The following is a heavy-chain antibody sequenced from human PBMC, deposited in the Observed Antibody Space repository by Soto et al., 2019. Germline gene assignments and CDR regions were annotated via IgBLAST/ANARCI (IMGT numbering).Heavy chain of an antibody. CDR3: ARAWDYDILTGYFPLPLGMDV. J-gene: IGHJ6*02. D-gene: IGHD3-9*01. CDR1: GGSISSGDYY. Sequence: KASETLSLTCTVSGGSISSGDYYWSWIRQPPGKGLEWIGYIYYSGSTYYNPSLKSRVTISVDTSKNQFSLKLSSVTAADTAVYYCARAWDYDILTGYFPLPLGMDVWGQGTTVTVS. V-gene: IGHV4-30-4*01. CDR2: IYYSGST.